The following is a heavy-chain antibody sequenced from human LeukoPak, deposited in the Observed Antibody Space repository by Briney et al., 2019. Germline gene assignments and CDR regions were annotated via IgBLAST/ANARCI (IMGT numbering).Heavy chain of an antibody. V-gene: IGHV1-58*01. Sequence: ASVKVSCKASGFTFTSSAVQWVRQARGQRLEWIGWIVVGSGNTNYAQKFQERVTITRDMSTSTAYMELSSLRSEDTAVYYCARDFEAAASLDYWGQGTLVTVSS. CDR2: IVVGSGNT. CDR3: ARDFEAAASLDY. J-gene: IGHJ4*02. D-gene: IGHD6-13*01. CDR1: GFTFTSSA.